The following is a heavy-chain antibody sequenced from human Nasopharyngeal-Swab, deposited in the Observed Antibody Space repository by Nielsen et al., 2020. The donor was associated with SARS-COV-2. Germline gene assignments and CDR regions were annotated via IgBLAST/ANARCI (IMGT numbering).Heavy chain of an antibody. V-gene: IGHV1-46*01. CDR1: GYTFTRYY. D-gene: IGHD5-18*01. Sequence: ASVKVSCKASGYTFTRYYMHWVRQAPGQGLEWMGLINPSAGSTTYAQQFQSKVTMTRDTSTSAVYMELSSLRSEDTAVYYCARGKRGFSYGSDAFDIWGQGTMVTVSS. CDR2: INPSAGST. CDR3: ARGKRGFSYGSDAFDI. J-gene: IGHJ3*02.